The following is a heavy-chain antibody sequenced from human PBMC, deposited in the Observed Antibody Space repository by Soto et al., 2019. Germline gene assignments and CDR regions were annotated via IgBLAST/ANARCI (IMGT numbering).Heavy chain of an antibody. CDR2: IRSSSSFI. V-gene: IGHV3-21*01. Sequence: EVQLVDSGGGLVKPGGSLRLSCAASGFSLSAYSLNWSRQAPGKGLEWVASIRSSSSFIHYAESMKGRFTISRDNAKNSLYLQMNSLSAEDTAVYYCAGSSYDGRDNWGQGTLVTVSS. CDR1: GFSLSAYS. D-gene: IGHD1-26*01. CDR3: AGSSYDGRDN. J-gene: IGHJ4*02.